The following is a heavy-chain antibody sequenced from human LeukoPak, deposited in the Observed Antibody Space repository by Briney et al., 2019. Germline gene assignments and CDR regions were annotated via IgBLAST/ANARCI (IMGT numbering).Heavy chain of an antibody. J-gene: IGHJ4*02. Sequence: KPSEPLSLPCSISGFPITSGLHWAWLRQPPGKGLEFMAYVHHTGTTYYNPSLNSRVTISVDTSSNSFSLRLTSVTAAATAVYYCAKGIPFDFWGQGRLVTVSS. CDR3: AKGIPFDF. CDR1: GFPITSGLH. CDR2: VHHTGTT. D-gene: IGHD2-2*02. V-gene: IGHV4-38-2*02.